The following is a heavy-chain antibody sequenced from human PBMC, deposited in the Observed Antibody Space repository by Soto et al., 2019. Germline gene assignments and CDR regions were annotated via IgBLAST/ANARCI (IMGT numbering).Heavy chain of an antibody. D-gene: IGHD3-22*01. J-gene: IGHJ4*02. CDR1: GGSLSGYY. Sequence: SETLSLTCTVSGGSLSGYYWSWIRQPPGKGLEWIGDFYSSGSPHHNPSLKNRVSISEDRSKNEFSLKLSSVTAADTAIYYCAREFYYDSSGIGFDSWGQGTLVSVSS. V-gene: IGHV4-59*01. CDR3: AREFYYDSSGIGFDS. CDR2: FYSSGSP.